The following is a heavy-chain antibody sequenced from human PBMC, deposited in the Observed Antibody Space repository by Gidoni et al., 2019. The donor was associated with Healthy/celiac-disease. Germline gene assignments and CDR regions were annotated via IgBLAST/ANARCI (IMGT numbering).Heavy chain of an antibody. V-gene: IGHV4-39*01. CDR1: GGSISSSSSH. Sequence: QLQLQESGPGLVKPSATLSLTCTVSGGSISSSSSHWGWIRQPPGKGLEWIGSIYYSGSTYYNPSLKSRVTISVDTSKNQFSLKLSSVTAADTAVYYCARLPSRERWLQFWDFDYWGQGTLVTVSS. CDR2: IYYSGST. D-gene: IGHD5-12*01. CDR3: ARLPSRERWLQFWDFDY. J-gene: IGHJ4*02.